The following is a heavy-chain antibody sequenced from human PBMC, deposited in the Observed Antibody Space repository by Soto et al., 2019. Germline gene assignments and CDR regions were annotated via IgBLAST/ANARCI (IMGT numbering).Heavy chain of an antibody. CDR3: ARERTGTTSMDV. V-gene: IGHV1-8*01. CDR2: MNPNSGNT. Sequence: QVQLVQSGAEVKMPRASVKVSCKASGYTFTSYDINWVRQATGQGLEWMGWMNPNSGNTGYAQKFQGRVTMTRNTSISTAYMELSSLRSEDTAVYYCARERTGTTSMDVWGQGTTVTVSS. CDR1: GYTFTSYD. J-gene: IGHJ6*02. D-gene: IGHD1-1*01.